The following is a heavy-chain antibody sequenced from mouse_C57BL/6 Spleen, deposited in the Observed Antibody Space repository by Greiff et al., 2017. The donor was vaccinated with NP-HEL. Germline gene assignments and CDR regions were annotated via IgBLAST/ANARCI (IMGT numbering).Heavy chain of an antibody. D-gene: IGHD2-5*01. J-gene: IGHJ2*01. CDR2: ISDGGSYT. CDR3: ARDSYYSNYVRVFFDY. Sequence: EVKLVESGGGLVKPGGSLKLSCAASGFTFSSYAMSWVRQTPEKRLEWVATISDGGSYTYYPDNVKGRFTISRDNAKNNLYLQMSHLKSEDTAMYYCARDSYYSNYVRVFFDYWGQGTTLTVSS. CDR1: GFTFSSYA. V-gene: IGHV5-4*01.